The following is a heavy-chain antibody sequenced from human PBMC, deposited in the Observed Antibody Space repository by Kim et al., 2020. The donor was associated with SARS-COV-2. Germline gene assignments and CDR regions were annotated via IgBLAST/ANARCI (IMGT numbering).Heavy chain of an antibody. D-gene: IGHD3-10*01. V-gene: IGHV5-51*01. Sequence: GESLKISCKGSGYSFTSYWIGWVRQMPGKGLEWMGIIYPGDSDTRYSPSFQGQVTISADKSISTAYLQWSSLKASDTAMYYCARPYGSGSYYNRIDDFDYWGQGTLVTVSS. CDR3: ARPYGSGSYYNRIDDFDY. CDR1: GYSFTSYW. J-gene: IGHJ4*02. CDR2: IYPGDSDT.